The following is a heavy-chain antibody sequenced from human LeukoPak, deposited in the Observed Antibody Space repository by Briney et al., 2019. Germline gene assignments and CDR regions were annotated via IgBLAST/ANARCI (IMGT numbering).Heavy chain of an antibody. CDR2: IYYSGST. Sequence: SQTLSLTCTVSGGSISSGGYYWSWIRQHPGKGLEWIGYIYYSGSTYYNPSLKSRVTISVDTSKNQFSLKLSSVTAADTAVYYCASLLTTVVTRGYFQHWGQGTLVTVSS. V-gene: IGHV4-31*03. CDR1: GGSISSGGYY. CDR3: ASLLTTVVTRGYFQH. D-gene: IGHD4-23*01. J-gene: IGHJ1*01.